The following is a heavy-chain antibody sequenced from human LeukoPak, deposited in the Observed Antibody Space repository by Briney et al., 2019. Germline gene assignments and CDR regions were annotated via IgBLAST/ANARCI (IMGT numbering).Heavy chain of an antibody. CDR1: GFTFSTYA. CDR2: VSSSGAAT. Sequence: TGGSLRLSCAASGFTFSTYAMTWARQAPGKGLEWVSGVSSSGAATYYADSVKGRFTISRDNSKSTLYLHMNSLRADDTAVYYCAKPFTQTPYAIGWYTCDSWGQGTLVTLSS. V-gene: IGHV3-23*01. CDR3: AKPFTQTPYAIGWYTCDS. D-gene: IGHD6-19*01. J-gene: IGHJ4*02.